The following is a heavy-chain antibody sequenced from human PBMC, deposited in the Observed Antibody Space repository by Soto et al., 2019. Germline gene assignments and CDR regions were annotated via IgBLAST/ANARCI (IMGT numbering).Heavy chain of an antibody. CDR1: EQTITGHY. V-gene: IGHV1-2*02. CDR2: INPKGDGK. Sequence: QVQMVQSGPEVKKPGASVKISCKASEQTITGHYIQWVRQAPGQGLEWMGWINPKGDGKKCAQHFQGRITVTRDTSSNTCYMELRALTSDDTAVYYWESVPLSYTNNDYLAQWGQGPLVTVSS. D-gene: IGHD3-16*01. CDR3: ESVPLSYTNNDYLAQ. J-gene: IGHJ4*02.